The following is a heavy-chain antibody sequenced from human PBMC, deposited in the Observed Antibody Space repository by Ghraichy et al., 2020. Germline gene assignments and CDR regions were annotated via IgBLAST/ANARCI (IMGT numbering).Heavy chain of an antibody. Sequence: LSLTCAASGFTFSRFGMHWVRQAPGKGLEWVAVISYDGSNKYYVDSVKGRFTISRDNSKNTLYLQMNSLRAEDTAIYYCAKDFTLVQGVDYWGQGILVTVSS. CDR3: AKDFTLVQGVDY. CDR1: GFTFSRFG. V-gene: IGHV3-30*18. CDR2: ISYDGSNK. D-gene: IGHD3-10*01. J-gene: IGHJ4*02.